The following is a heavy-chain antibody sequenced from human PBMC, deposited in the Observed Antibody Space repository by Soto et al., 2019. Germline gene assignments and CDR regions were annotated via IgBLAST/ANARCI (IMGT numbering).Heavy chain of an antibody. V-gene: IGHV3-30*03. CDR1: GFTFSIFG. CDR3: ARDRDSGNYNYFDY. Sequence: AGGSLRLSCAASGFTFSIFGMHWVRQAPGKGLEWVALLSYDGSNKYYADSVKGRFTISRDNSKNTLYLQMNSLRAEDTAVYYCARDRDSGNYNYFDYWGQGTLVTVSS. J-gene: IGHJ4*02. CDR2: LSYDGSNK. D-gene: IGHD1-26*01.